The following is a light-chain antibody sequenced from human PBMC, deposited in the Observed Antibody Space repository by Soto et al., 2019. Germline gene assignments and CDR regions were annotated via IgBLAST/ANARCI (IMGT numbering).Light chain of an antibody. Sequence: IVMTQSTASLSVSPGDRATLSCRASQSFRSNLAWYQQKPGQAPRLLIYGASTRATGIPVRFSGSGSGTEFTITISSLQSEDFAVSYCQQYDIGPRTFGQGTKVEIK. CDR2: GAS. J-gene: IGKJ1*01. CDR3: QQYDIGPRT. V-gene: IGKV3-15*01. CDR1: QSFRSN.